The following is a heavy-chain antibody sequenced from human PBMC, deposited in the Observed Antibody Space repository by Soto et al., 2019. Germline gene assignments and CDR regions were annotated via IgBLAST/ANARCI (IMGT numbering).Heavy chain of an antibody. V-gene: IGHV4-59*08. J-gene: IGHJ6*03. CDR3: ARQAGFYGDHNYYYYTDV. CDR2: IYYSGST. D-gene: IGHD4-17*01. CDR1: GGSISRYY. Sequence: SETPSRTCTVSGGSISRYYWSWIRQPPGKGLEWIGYIYYSGSTNYNPSLKSRVTISVDTSKNQFSLKLSSVTAADTAVYYCARQAGFYGDHNYYYYTDVWGIGTTVTVSS.